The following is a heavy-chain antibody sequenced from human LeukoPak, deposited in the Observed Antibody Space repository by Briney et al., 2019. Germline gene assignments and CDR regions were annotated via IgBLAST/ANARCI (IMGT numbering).Heavy chain of an antibody. CDR3: ARPMWSGYSTLDDAFDI. CDR2: IIPIFGTA. V-gene: IGHV1-69*05. CDR1: GGTFSSYA. J-gene: IGHJ3*02. D-gene: IGHD3-3*01. Sequence: GASVKVSCKASGGTFSSYAINWVRQAPGQGLEWMGGIIPIFGTANYAQKFQGRVTITTDESTSTAYMELSSLRSEDTAVYYCARPMWSGYSTLDDAFDIWGQGTMVTVSS.